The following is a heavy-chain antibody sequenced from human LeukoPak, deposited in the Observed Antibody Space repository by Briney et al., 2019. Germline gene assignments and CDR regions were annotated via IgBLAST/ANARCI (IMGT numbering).Heavy chain of an antibody. J-gene: IGHJ6*03. D-gene: IGHD6-6*01. CDR2: ISSSSSYI. CDR3: AKDSGDDVAALRYYYYYYMDV. CDR1: GFTFSSYS. Sequence: SGGSLRLSCAASGFTFSSYSMNWVRQAPGKGLEWVSSISSSSSYIYYADSVKGRFTISRDNAKNSLYLQMNSLRAEDTAVYYCAKDSGDDVAALRYYYYYYMDVWGKGTTVTVSS. V-gene: IGHV3-21*01.